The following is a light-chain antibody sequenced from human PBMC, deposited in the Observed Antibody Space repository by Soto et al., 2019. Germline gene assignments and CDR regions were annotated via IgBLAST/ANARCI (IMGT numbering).Light chain of an antibody. Sequence: EVVMTQSPATVSVSPGERATLSCRASQSVSSNLAWYQQKPGQAPRLLIYGASTMATGTPARFSRSGSGTEFTLTISSLQSEDFAVYYCQQYNSWPPYTFGQGTKVDIK. CDR3: QQYNSWPPYT. CDR1: QSVSSN. CDR2: GAS. J-gene: IGKJ2*01. V-gene: IGKV3-15*01.